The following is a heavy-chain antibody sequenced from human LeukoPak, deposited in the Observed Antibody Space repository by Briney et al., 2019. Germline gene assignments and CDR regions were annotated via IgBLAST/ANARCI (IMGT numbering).Heavy chain of an antibody. CDR1: GGSTSSYY. CDR3: ARQSIAARGYYYYMDV. D-gene: IGHD6-6*01. V-gene: IGHV4-39*01. J-gene: IGHJ6*03. Sequence: SETLSLTCTVSGGSTSSYYWGWIRQPPGKGLEWIGSVYYSGSTHYNPSLKSQVTISVDTSKNHFSLRLSSVTAADTAVYYCARQSIAARGYYYYMDVWGKGTTVTVSS. CDR2: VYYSGST.